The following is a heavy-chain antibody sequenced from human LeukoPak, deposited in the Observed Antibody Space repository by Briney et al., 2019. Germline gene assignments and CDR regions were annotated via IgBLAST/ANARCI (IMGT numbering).Heavy chain of an antibody. CDR3: ARHGRMVIMSKFSTGIDQ. D-gene: IGHD2-8*01. Sequence: PSETLSLTCTVPDGSISNYFWSWIRQPPGKGLEWIGYIYYTGMTNSNPSLKSRVTISMDTSKNQFSLNLRSVTAPDTAIYYCARHGRMVIMSKFSTGIDQWGQGTLVTVSS. CDR2: IYYTGMT. CDR1: DGSISNYF. J-gene: IGHJ4*02. V-gene: IGHV4-59*08.